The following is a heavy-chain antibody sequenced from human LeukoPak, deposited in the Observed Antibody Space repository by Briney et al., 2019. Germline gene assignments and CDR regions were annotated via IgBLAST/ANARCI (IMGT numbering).Heavy chain of an antibody. CDR3: ARDSPHYYDSSGYWFDP. D-gene: IGHD3-22*01. J-gene: IGHJ5*02. V-gene: IGHV3-7*01. Sequence: GGSLRLSCAASGFALHTCGMQWVRQAPGKRLEWVANIKQDGRDKYYVESVKGRFTISRDNAKNSLYLQMNSLRAEDTAVYYCARDSPHYYDSSGYWFDPWGQGTLVSVSS. CDR2: IKQDGRDK. CDR1: GFALHTCG.